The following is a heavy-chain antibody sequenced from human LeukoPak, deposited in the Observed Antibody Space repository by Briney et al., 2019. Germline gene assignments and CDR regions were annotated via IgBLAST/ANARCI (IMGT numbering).Heavy chain of an antibody. D-gene: IGHD3-10*01. CDR3: ARAGSYGALNQGY. CDR2: ISSSSSTI. V-gene: IGHV3-48*01. Sequence: GGSLRLSCAASGFTFSSYSMNWVRQAPGKGLEGVSYISSSSSTIYYADSVKGRFTISRDNANNSLYLQMNSLRAEDTAVYYCARAGSYGALNQGYWGQGTLVTVSS. CDR1: GFTFSSYS. J-gene: IGHJ4*02.